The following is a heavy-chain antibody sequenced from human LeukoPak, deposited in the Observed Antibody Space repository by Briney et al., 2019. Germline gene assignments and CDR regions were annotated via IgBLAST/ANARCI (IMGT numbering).Heavy chain of an antibody. J-gene: IGHJ3*02. V-gene: IGHV3-21*01. CDR2: ISSSSSYI. CDR3: ARDSLIAAAGGAFDI. D-gene: IGHD6-13*01. Sequence: GGSLRLSCAASGFTFSSYSMNWVRQAPGKGLEWVSSISSSSSYIYYVDSVKGRFTISRDNAKNSLYLQMNSLRAEDTAVYYCARDSLIAAAGGAFDIWGQGTMVTVSS. CDR1: GFTFSSYS.